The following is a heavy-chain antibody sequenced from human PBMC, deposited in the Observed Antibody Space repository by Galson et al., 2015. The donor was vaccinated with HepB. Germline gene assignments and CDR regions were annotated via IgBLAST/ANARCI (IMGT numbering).Heavy chain of an antibody. CDR1: GDSITSGGYY. CDR3: ARDRSEYYFDY. J-gene: IGHJ4*02. D-gene: IGHD2-15*01. CDR2: IYYTGST. V-gene: IGHV4-31*03. Sequence: LSLTCTVSGDSITSGGYYWSWIRQHPGEGLEWIGYIYYTGSTYYNPSLKSRVTISVDTSKNQFSLKLSSVTAADTAMYYCARDRSEYYFDYWGQGTLVTVSS.